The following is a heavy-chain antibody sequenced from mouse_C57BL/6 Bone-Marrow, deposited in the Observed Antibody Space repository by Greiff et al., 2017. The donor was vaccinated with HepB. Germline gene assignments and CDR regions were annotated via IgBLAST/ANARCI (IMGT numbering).Heavy chain of an antibody. J-gene: IGHJ3*01. CDR3: VRPLITTGFAY. CDR2: IRSKSNNYAT. D-gene: IGHD1-1*01. Sequence: EVKLVESGGGLVQPKGSLKLSCAASGFSFNTYAMNWVRQAPGKGLEWVARIRSKSNNYATYYADSVKDRFTISRDDSESMLYLQMNNLKTEDTAMYYCVRPLITTGFAYWGQGTLVTVSA. V-gene: IGHV10-1*01. CDR1: GFSFNTYA.